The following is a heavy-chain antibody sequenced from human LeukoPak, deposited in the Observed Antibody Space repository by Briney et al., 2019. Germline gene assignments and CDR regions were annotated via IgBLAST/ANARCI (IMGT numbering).Heavy chain of an antibody. CDR2: IYSSGTT. Sequence: PSETLSLTCTVSRGSISSDYWSWIRQPAGKGLEWIGLIYSSGTTNYNPSLKSRVTMSLDTSKNQFSLKLNSVTAADTALYYCARVFHDWGQGTMVTVSS. J-gene: IGHJ3*01. V-gene: IGHV4-4*07. CDR3: ARVFHD. CDR1: RGSISSDY.